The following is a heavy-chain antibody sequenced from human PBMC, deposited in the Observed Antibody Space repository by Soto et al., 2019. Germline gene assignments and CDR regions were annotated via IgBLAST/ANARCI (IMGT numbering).Heavy chain of an antibody. D-gene: IGHD3-3*01. V-gene: IGHV3-30-3*01. J-gene: IGHJ4*02. CDR2: ISDDGSNT. CDR3: ARVVYYDLWSCFNPHTYHFDD. CDR1: GFTFSRHT. Sequence: QVQLVESGGGVVQPGRSLRLSCAASGFTFSRHTMHWVRQAPGKGLEWVAAISDDGSNTYYADSVKGRFSISRDNSKTTLYLLMHRVSSEDTAVHHYARVVYYDLWSCFNPHTYHFDDWGQGTLVTVSS.